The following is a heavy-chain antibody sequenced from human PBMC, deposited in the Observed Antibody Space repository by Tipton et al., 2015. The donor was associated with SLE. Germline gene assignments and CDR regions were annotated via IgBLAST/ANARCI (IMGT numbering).Heavy chain of an antibody. CDR3: ARSKRDGYTVGY. CDR1: GGSISSSSYY. V-gene: IGHV4-39*06. D-gene: IGHD5-24*01. CDR2: IYYSGST. J-gene: IGHJ4*02. Sequence: TLSLTCTVSGGSISSSSYYWGWIRQPPGKGLEWIGSIYYSGSTYYNPSLKSRVTISVDTSKNQFPLKLSSVTAADTAVYYCARSKRDGYTVGYWGQGTLVTVSS.